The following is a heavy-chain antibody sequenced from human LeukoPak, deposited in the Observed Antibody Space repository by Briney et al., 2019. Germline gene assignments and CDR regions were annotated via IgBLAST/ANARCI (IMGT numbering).Heavy chain of an antibody. CDR2: IYTSGST. D-gene: IGHD2-2*01. V-gene: IGHV4-61*02. CDR3: ARGRCSSTSCYSFVRKNWFDP. CDR1: GGSINSGSYY. Sequence: SETLSLTCTVSGGSINSGSYYWSWIRQPAEQGLEWIGRIYTSGSTNYNPSLRSRVIISLDTSKNQFSLKLSSVTAADTAVYYCARGRCSSTSCYSFVRKNWFDPWGQGTLVTVSS. J-gene: IGHJ5*02.